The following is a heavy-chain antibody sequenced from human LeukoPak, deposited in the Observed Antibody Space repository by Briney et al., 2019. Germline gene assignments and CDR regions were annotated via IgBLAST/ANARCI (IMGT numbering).Heavy chain of an antibody. Sequence: GGSLRLSCAASGFTFSSYSMNWVRQAPGKGLEWVSYISSSSSTINYADSVKGRFTISRDNAKNSLYLQMNSLRAEDTAVYYCASPKYYYDSSGFHFDYWGRGTLVTVSS. CDR3: ASPKYYYDSSGFHFDY. J-gene: IGHJ4*02. D-gene: IGHD3-22*01. CDR1: GFTFSSYS. V-gene: IGHV3-48*01. CDR2: ISSSSSTI.